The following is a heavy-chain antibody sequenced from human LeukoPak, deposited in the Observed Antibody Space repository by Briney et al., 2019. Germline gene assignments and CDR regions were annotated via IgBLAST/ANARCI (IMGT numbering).Heavy chain of an antibody. CDR2: ISSSSSYI. CDR3: AREGGDYVGIAFDI. Sequence: PGGPLRLSCAASGFTFSSYSMNWVRQAPGKGLEWVSSISSSSSYIYYADSVKGRFTISRDNAKNSLYLQMNSLRAEDTAVYYCAREGGDYVGIAFDIWGQGTMVTVSS. J-gene: IGHJ3*02. CDR1: GFTFSSYS. V-gene: IGHV3-21*01. D-gene: IGHD4-17*01.